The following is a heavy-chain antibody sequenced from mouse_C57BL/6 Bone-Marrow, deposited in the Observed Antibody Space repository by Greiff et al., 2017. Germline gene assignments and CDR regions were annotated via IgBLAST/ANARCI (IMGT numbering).Heavy chain of an antibody. CDR3: AREEGYPYYFDY. CDR2: IYPGSGNT. V-gene: IGHV1-76*01. CDR1: GYTFTDYY. D-gene: IGHD3-1*01. J-gene: IGHJ2*01. Sequence: QVQLKQSGAELVRPGASVKLSCKASGYTFTDYYINWVKQRPGQGLEWIARIYPGSGNTYYNEKFKGKATLTAEKSSSTAYMQLSSLTSEDSAVYFCAREEGYPYYFDYWGQGTTLTVSS.